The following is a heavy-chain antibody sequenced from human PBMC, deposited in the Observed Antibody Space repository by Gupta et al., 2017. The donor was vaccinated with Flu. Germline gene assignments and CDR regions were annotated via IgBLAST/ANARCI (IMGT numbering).Heavy chain of an antibody. Sequence: QVQLQESGPGLVKPSETLSLSCTVSGGSIRRYYWSWIRQPPGKGLEWIGYIYYSGSTNYNPSLKSRVTISVDTSKNQFSLKLSSVTAADTAVYYCARVRDGYNYYWGQGTLVTVSS. D-gene: IGHD5-12*01. V-gene: IGHV4-59*01. J-gene: IGHJ4*02. CDR1: GGSIRRYY. CDR3: ARVRDGYNYY. CDR2: IYYSGST.